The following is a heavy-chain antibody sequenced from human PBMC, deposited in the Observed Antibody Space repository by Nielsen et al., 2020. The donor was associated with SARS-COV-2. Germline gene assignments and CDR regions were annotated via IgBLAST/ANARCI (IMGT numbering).Heavy chain of an antibody. D-gene: IGHD3-10*01. CDR1: GGSFSGYY. Sequence: SETLSPTCAVYGGSFSGYYWSWTRQPPGKGLEWIGEINHSGRTNYNPSLKSRVTISVDTSKNQFSLKLSSVTAADTAVYYCATLPGGLWFGELLANYFDYWGQGTLVTVSS. J-gene: IGHJ4*02. CDR3: ATLPGGLWFGELLANYFDY. CDR2: INHSGRT. V-gene: IGHV4-34*01.